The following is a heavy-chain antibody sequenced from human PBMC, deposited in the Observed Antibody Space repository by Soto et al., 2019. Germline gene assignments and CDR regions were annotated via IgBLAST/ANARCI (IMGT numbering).Heavy chain of an antibody. D-gene: IGHD3-10*01. J-gene: IGHJ6*02. V-gene: IGHV3-23*01. CDR1: GFTFSSYA. Sequence: GESLKISCAASGFTFSSYAMTWVRQAPGKGLEWVSVISGSGGSAYYADSAKGRFTISRDNSKNTVFLQMNSLRVEDTAVYYCAKALGYFGSGSYYKLYGMDVWGQGTTVTVSS. CDR2: ISGSGGSA. CDR3: AKALGYFGSGSYYKLYGMDV.